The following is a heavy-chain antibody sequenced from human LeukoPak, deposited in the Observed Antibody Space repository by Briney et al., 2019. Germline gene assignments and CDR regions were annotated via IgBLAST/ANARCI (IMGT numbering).Heavy chain of an antibody. J-gene: IGHJ6*03. Sequence: PSETLSLTCTVSGGSISSSSYYWGWIRQPPGKGLEWIGSIYYSGSTYYNPSLKSRVTISVDTSKNQFSLKLSSVTAADTAVYYCARVEYSSSWYDYYMDVWGKGTTVTVSS. D-gene: IGHD6-13*01. CDR2: IYYSGST. V-gene: IGHV4-39*07. CDR3: ARVEYSSSWYDYYMDV. CDR1: GGSISSSSYY.